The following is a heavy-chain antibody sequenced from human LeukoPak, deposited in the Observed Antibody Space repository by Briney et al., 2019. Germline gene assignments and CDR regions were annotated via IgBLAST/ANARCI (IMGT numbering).Heavy chain of an antibody. CDR2: ISYDGSNK. CDR3: ARDWGYSGYGSGYSSGWSPSGDY. D-gene: IGHD6-19*01. J-gene: IGHJ4*02. Sequence: GGSLRLSCAASGFTFSSYAMHWVRQAPGKGLEWVAVISYDGSNKYYADSVKGRFTISRDNSKNTLYLQMNSLRAEDTAVYYCARDWGYSGYGSGYSSGWSPSGDYWGQGTLVTVSS. CDR1: GFTFSSYA. V-gene: IGHV3-30-3*01.